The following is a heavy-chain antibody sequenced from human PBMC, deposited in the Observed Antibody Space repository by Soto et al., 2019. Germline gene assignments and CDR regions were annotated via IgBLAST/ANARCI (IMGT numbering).Heavy chain of an antibody. CDR2: INPSRGST. CDR3: VRANYGSGTYFAAFDF. D-gene: IGHD3-10*01. V-gene: IGHV1-46*01. Sequence: ASVKVSCKASGYSFTSFYIHWVRQAPGQGLEWMGTINPSRGSTNTAQKFQGRLTLSSDTSTSTVSMELRSLTSEDTAVYYCVRANYGSGTYFAAFDFWGHGTMVTVSS. J-gene: IGHJ3*01. CDR1: GYSFTSFY.